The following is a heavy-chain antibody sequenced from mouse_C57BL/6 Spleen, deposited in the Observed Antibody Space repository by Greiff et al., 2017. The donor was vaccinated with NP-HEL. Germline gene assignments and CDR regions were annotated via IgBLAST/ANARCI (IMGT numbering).Heavy chain of an antibody. Sequence: QVHVKQSGAELVKPGASVKLSCKASGYTFTEYTIHWVKQRSGQGLEWIGWFYPGSGSIKYNEKFKDKATLTADKSSSTVYMELSRLTSEDSAVYFCARHVYDGYYVDAMDYWGQGTSVTVSS. CDR1: GYTFTEYT. J-gene: IGHJ4*01. CDR2: FYPGSGSI. CDR3: ARHVYDGYYVDAMDY. V-gene: IGHV1-62-2*01. D-gene: IGHD2-3*01.